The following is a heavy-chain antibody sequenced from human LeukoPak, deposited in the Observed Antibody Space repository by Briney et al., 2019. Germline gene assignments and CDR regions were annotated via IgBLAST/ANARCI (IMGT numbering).Heavy chain of an antibody. CDR1: GFTFSAYW. CDR2: INTDGSSP. J-gene: IGHJ4*02. CDR3: ARGGRFLEWLSPLDY. V-gene: IGHV3-74*01. Sequence: GGSLRLSCAASGFTFSAYWMHWVRQAPGKGLVWVSRINTDGSSPTYAASVKGRFTISRDNAKNTLYLQMNSLTAEDTAVYYCARGGRFLEWLSPLDYWGQGTLVTVSS. D-gene: IGHD3-3*01.